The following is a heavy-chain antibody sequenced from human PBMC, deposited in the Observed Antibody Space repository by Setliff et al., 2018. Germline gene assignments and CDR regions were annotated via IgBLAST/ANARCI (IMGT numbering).Heavy chain of an antibody. D-gene: IGHD3-3*01. Sequence: ASVKVSCKASGYTFTRYYMHWVRQAPGQGLEWMGIINPSGGSTSYAQKFQGRVTMTRDTSTSTVYMELSSLRSEDTAVYYCARGGGQIHYDFWSGYFSDPQPNYYYYYMDVWGKGTTVTVSS. V-gene: IGHV1-46*01. CDR3: ARGGGQIHYDFWSGYFSDPQPNYYYYYMDV. CDR1: GYTFTRYY. J-gene: IGHJ6*03. CDR2: INPSGGST.